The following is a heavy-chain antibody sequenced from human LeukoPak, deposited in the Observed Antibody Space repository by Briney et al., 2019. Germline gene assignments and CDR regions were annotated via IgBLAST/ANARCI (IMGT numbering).Heavy chain of an antibody. CDR1: GFTFSSYW. CDR3: ARGVVTGVDYFDC. V-gene: IGHV3-7*01. J-gene: IGHJ4*02. D-gene: IGHD2-21*02. Sequence: PGGSLRLSCAASGFTFSSYWMSWVRQAPGKGLEWVANIKQDGSEKYYVDSVKGRFTISRDNAKNSLYLQMNSLRAEDTAVYYCARGVVTGVDYFDCWGQGTLVTVSS. CDR2: IKQDGSEK.